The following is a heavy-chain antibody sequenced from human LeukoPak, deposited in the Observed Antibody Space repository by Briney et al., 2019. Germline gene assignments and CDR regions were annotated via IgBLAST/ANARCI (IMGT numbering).Heavy chain of an antibody. V-gene: IGHV3-30*02. CDR3: AREGGLWFGDYFSLGFDY. CDR2: VRYDGGNE. J-gene: IGHJ4*02. Sequence: PGGSLRLSCVASGFTFSNYGMHWVRQAPGKGLEWVAFVRYDGGNEEYLDSVKGRFTISRDNSKNMVYVQMNNLRPDDTAVYYCAREGGLWFGDYFSLGFDYWGQGALVTVSS. D-gene: IGHD3-10*01. CDR1: GFTFSNYG.